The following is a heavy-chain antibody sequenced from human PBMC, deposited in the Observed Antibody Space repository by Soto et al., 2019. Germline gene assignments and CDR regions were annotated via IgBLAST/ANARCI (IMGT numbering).Heavy chain of an antibody. CDR2: ISSRSSYI. D-gene: IGHD7-27*01. V-gene: IGHV3-21*01. CDR1: GFTFSSYS. J-gene: IGHJ6*03. CDR3: ARPWGHYYYYYYMDV. Sequence: EVQLVESGGGLVKPGGSLRLSWAASGFTFSSYSMNWVRQAPGKGLEWVSSISSRSSYIYYADSVKGRFTISRDNAKNSLYLQMNSLRAEDTAVYYCARPWGHYYYYYYMDVWGKGTTVTVSS.